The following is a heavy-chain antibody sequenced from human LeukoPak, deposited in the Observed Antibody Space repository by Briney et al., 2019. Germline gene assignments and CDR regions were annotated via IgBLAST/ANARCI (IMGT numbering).Heavy chain of an antibody. J-gene: IGHJ6*02. V-gene: IGHV3-74*01. CDR3: ARDAVDIVATTHYYYGMDV. D-gene: IGHD5-12*01. CDR1: GSTFSSYW. Sequence: GGSLRLSCAASGSTFSSYWMHWVRQAPGKGLVWVSRINTDGSSTSYADSVKGRFTISRDNAKNTLYLQMNSLRAEDTAVYYCARDAVDIVATTHYYYGMDVWGQGTTVTVSS. CDR2: INTDGSST.